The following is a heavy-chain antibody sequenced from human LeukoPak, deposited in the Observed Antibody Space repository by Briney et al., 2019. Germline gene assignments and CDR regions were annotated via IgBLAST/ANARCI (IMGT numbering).Heavy chain of an antibody. V-gene: IGHV4-34*01. CDR1: GGSFSGYY. CDR2: INHSGST. J-gene: IGHJ4*02. Sequence: SETLSLTCAVYGGSFSGYYWSWIRQPPGKGLEWIGEINHSGSTNYNPSLKSRVTISVDTSKNQFSLKLSSVTAADTAVYYCARDFSPDCSVGSCYSGGFDYWGQGTLVSVSS. D-gene: IGHD2-15*01. CDR3: ARDFSPDCSVGSCYSGGFDY.